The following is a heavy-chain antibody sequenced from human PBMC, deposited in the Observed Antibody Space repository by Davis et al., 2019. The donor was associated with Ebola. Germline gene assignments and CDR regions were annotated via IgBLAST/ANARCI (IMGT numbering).Heavy chain of an antibody. V-gene: IGHV3-74*01. Sequence: PGGSLRLSCAASGFTFSNYWMHWVRQVPGKGLVWVSRIRSDGSTTNYADSVQDRFTISRDNAKNSLYLQMNSLRAEDTAVYYCTRDHRYSYGYDGPFDFFHYYGMDVWGQGTTVTVSS. D-gene: IGHD5-18*01. CDR2: IRSDGSTT. J-gene: IGHJ6*02. CDR3: TRDHRYSYGYDGPFDFFHYYGMDV. CDR1: GFTFSNYW.